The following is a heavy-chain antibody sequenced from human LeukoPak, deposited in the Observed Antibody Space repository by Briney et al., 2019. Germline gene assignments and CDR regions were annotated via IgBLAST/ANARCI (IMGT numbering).Heavy chain of an antibody. CDR1: GFTFSGYG. J-gene: IGHJ3*02. Sequence: GGSLRLSCAASGFTFSGYGMHWVRQAPGKGLEWVAVISYDGSNKYYADSVKGRFTISRDNSKNTLYLQMNSLRAEDTAVYYCASLRDDAFDIWGQGTMVTVSS. D-gene: IGHD4-17*01. CDR3: ASLRDDAFDI. CDR2: ISYDGSNK. V-gene: IGHV3-30*12.